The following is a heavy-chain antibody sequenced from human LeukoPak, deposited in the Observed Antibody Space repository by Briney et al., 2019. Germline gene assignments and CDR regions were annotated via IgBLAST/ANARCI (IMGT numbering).Heavy chain of an antibody. Sequence: GASVKVSCKASGYTFTSYYMHWVRQAPGQGLEWMEIINPSGGSTSYAQKFQGRVTMTRDTSTSTVYMELSSLRYEDTAVYYCARGSSGWRGFDYWGQGNLVPVSS. CDR2: INPSGGST. J-gene: IGHJ4*02. D-gene: IGHD6-19*01. CDR1: GYTFTSYY. V-gene: IGHV1-46*01. CDR3: ARGSSGWRGFDY.